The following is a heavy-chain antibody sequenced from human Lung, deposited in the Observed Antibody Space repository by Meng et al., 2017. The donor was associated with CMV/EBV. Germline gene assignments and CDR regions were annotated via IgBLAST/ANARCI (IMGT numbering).Heavy chain of an antibody. CDR3: ARGGAQTSSWDVFDY. CDR2: IHHSGNT. V-gene: IGHV4-59*01. CDR1: GWSISGYY. J-gene: IGHJ4*02. Sequence: SETLSLXCSVSGWSISGYYWSWIRQPPGKGLEWIGYIHHSGNTDYNPPLRSRVTVSLDTSNNQFSLRLRSMTAADTAVYYCARGGAQTSSWDVFDYWGQGXLVTVSS. D-gene: IGHD6-13*01.